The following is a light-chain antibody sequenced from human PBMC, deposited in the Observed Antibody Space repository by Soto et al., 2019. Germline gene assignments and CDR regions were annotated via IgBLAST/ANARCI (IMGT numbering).Light chain of an antibody. Sequence: EIVSTQSPGTLSLSPGERATLSCRASQSVSSSYLAWYQQKPGQAPRLLIHRTSNRATGIPDRFSGSGSGTDFTLTISRLEPEDFAVYWCQQYDSSPRTFGQGTKVDIK. CDR1: QSVSSSY. J-gene: IGKJ1*01. CDR3: QQYDSSPRT. CDR2: RTS. V-gene: IGKV3-20*01.